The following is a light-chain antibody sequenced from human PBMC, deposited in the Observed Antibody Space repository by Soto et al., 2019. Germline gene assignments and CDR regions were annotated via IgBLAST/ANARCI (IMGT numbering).Light chain of an antibody. CDR2: GAS. V-gene: IGKV3-20*01. Sequence: EIVLTQSPGTLSLSPGERATLSCRASQSVSSNYLAWYQQKPGQAPRPLIYGASSRATGIPDRFSGSGAGTDFTLTISRLEPADFAVYYCQQYGSAPWTFGQGTKVDIK. J-gene: IGKJ1*01. CDR3: QQYGSAPWT. CDR1: QSVSSNY.